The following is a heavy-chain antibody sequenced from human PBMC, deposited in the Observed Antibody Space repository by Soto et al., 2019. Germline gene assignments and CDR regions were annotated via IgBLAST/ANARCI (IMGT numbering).Heavy chain of an antibody. CDR3: ARGVYDYWSGYYAGSGLDV. CDR1: GDSMSPFY. J-gene: IGHJ6*02. CDR2: IYYSGNT. V-gene: IGHV4-59*13. Sequence: QVPLQESGPGLVKPSETLSLTCTVSGDSMSPFYWNWIRQSPGKGLEWIGYIYYSGNTKYNPSLKSRVAISVDTSKNQFYLKLSSVTAADTAVYYCARGVYDYWSGYYAGSGLDVWGQGTTVTVSS. D-gene: IGHD3-3*01.